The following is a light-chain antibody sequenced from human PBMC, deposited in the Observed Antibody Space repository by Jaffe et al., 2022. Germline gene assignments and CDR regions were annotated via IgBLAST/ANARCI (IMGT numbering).Light chain of an antibody. CDR3: QQYYNTPFT. J-gene: IGKJ4*01. CDR1: RSVLYSSNNKNY. V-gene: IGKV4-1*01. CDR2: WAS. Sequence: DIVMTQSPDSLAVSLGERATINCKSSRSVLYSSNNKNYLAWYQQKPGQPPKLLIYWASTRESGVPDRFSGSGSGADFTLTISSLQAEDVAVYYCQQYYNTPFTFGGGTKVEIK.